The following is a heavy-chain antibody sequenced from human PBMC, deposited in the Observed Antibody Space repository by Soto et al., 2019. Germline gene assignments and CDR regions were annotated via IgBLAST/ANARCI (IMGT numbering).Heavy chain of an antibody. V-gene: IGHV1-2*02. CDR2: ITPNSGAT. CDR1: GYTFTGYN. CDR3: ATSLLTNIWSQPLGDY. D-gene: IGHD1-26*01. J-gene: IGHJ4*02. Sequence: QVQLVQSGAEVKKPGASVKVSCKASGYTFTGYNMHWVRQAPGQGLEWMGWITPNSGATKYAQRVQGRVTMTSATTIDTSYMDLSRLTSDDTAVYYCATSLLTNIWSQPLGDYWGQGTLVTVSS.